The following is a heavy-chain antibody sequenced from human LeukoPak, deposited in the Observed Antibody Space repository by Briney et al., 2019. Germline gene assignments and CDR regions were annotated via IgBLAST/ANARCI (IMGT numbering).Heavy chain of an antibody. D-gene: IGHD4-11*01. V-gene: IGHV3-43D*03. Sequence: GGSLRLSCAAAGFTFYDYAMHWVRQAPGKGVEWVSVVGWDGDNTYYADSVKGRFTISRDNSKNSLYLQMKSLRTEDSALYYCVKDRSHTVTYFDYWGRGTLVTVS. CDR3: VKDRSHTVTYFDY. CDR2: VGWDGDNT. CDR1: GFTFYDYA. J-gene: IGHJ4*02.